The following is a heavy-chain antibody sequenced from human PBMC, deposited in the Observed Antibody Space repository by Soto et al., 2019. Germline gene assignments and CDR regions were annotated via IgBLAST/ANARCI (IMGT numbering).Heavy chain of an antibody. CDR1: GGSVSSGSYY. V-gene: IGHV4-61*01. J-gene: IGHJ6*02. Sequence: SETLSLTCTVSGGSVSSGSYYWSWIRQPPGKGLEWIGYIYYSGSTNYNPSLKSRVTISVDTSKNQFSLKLSSVTAADTAVYYCARGMGDYGGNYYYYYGMDVWGQGTTVTVSS. D-gene: IGHD4-17*01. CDR2: IYYSGST. CDR3: ARGMGDYGGNYYYYYGMDV.